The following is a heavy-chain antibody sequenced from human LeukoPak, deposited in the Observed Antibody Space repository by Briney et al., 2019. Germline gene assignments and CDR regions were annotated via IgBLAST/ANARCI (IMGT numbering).Heavy chain of an antibody. CDR2: ISGGGDIT. CDR3: VREDTPATANY. D-gene: IGHD2-21*02. J-gene: IGHJ4*02. Sequence: GGSLRLSCAASGFNFANHAMSWVRQTPGKGLEWVSAISGGGDITYYADSVTGRFTISRDNSKDTLFLQMHSLRPGDTAVYYCVREDTPATANYWGQGTLATISS. V-gene: IGHV3-23*01. CDR1: GFNFANHA.